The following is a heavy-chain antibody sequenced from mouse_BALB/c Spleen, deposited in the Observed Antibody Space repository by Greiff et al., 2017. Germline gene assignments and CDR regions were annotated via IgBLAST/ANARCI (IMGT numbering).Heavy chain of an antibody. V-gene: IGHV5-17*02. D-gene: IGHD1-2*01. CDR3: ARALTTATRAMDY. CDR2: ISSGSSTI. J-gene: IGHJ4*01. Sequence: EVQLQESGGGLVKPGGSLKLSCAASGFTFSSFGMHWVRQAPEKGLEWVAYISSGSSTIYYADTVKGRFTISRDNPKNTLFLQMTSLRSEDTAMYYCARALTTATRAMDYWGQGTSVTVSS. CDR1: GFTFSSFG.